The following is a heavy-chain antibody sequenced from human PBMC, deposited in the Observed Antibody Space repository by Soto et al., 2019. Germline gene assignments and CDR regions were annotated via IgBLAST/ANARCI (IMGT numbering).Heavy chain of an antibody. CDR1: GFKFSNYA. CDR2: ISATGGGT. CDR3: AKDRRAGGNSAFYFDF. Sequence: GSLRLSCAASGFKFSNYAMSWVRQAPGKGLEWVSLISATGGGTYYADSVKGRFTISRDNSHNTLYLQVHSLTSEDTAVYYCAKDRRAGGNSAFYFDFWGQGAQVTVSS. D-gene: IGHD3-16*01. J-gene: IGHJ4*02. V-gene: IGHV3-23*01.